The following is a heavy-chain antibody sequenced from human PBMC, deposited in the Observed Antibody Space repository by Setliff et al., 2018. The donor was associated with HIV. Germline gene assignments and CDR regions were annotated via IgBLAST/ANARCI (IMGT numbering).Heavy chain of an antibody. CDR1: GFTFDDFG. V-gene: IGHV3-20*04. CDR2: INWNGGST. D-gene: IGHD6-13*01. Sequence: PGGSLRLSCAASGFTFDDFGMSWVRQGPGKGLEWVSSINWNGGSTGYADSVKGRFTISRDNAKNSLYLQMNSLRADDTAVYYCWGYSSSPSAWGQGTLVTVSS. J-gene: IGHJ5*02. CDR3: WGYSSSPSA.